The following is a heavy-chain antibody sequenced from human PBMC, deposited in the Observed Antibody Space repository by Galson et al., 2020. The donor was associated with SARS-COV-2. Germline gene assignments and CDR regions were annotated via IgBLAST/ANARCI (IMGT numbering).Heavy chain of an antibody. CDR1: GFTFDDYG. Sequence: GESLKISCAASGFTFDDYGMSWVRQAPGKGLEWVSGINWNGGSTGYADSVKGRFTISRDNAKNSLYLQMNSLRAEDTALYYCARDLEASRAFDIWGQGTMVTVSS. J-gene: IGHJ3*02. CDR2: INWNGGST. CDR3: ARDLEASRAFDI. V-gene: IGHV3-20*04.